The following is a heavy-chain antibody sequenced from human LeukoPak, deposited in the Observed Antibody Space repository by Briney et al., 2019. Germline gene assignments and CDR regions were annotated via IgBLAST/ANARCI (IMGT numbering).Heavy chain of an antibody. D-gene: IGHD3-3*01. J-gene: IGHJ3*02. CDR3: AKYWGDFWIDHDAFDI. Sequence: SVKVSCKASGGTFSSYAISWVRQAPGQGLEWMGGIIPIFGTANYAQKFQGRVTITTDESTSTAYMELSSLRSEDTAVYYCAKYWGDFWIDHDAFDIWGQGTMVTVSS. CDR1: GGTFSSYA. V-gene: IGHV1-69*05. CDR2: IIPIFGTA.